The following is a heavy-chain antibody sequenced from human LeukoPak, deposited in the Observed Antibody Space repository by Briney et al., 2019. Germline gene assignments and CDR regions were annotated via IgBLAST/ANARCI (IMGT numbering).Heavy chain of an antibody. CDR1: GYSFANYW. D-gene: IGHD1-26*01. Sequence: PGESLKISCEGYGYSFANYWIGWVRQMPGKGLEWMGIIYPDDSDTRYSPSFQGQVTISADRSMSTAHLQWSSLKASDTAIYYCARRAAEWELLDYWGQGTLVTVYS. V-gene: IGHV5-51*01. CDR2: IYPDDSDT. CDR3: ARRAAEWELLDY. J-gene: IGHJ4*02.